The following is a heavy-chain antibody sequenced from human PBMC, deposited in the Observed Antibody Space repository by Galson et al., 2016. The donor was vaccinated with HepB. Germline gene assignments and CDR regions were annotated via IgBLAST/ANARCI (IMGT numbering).Heavy chain of an antibody. Sequence: SLRLSCAASGFTFSSYWMHWVRQVPGKGLVMVARTNTDGGDTGYADSVKGRFTISRDNAKNTLYLQMNTLRAEDTAVYYCARDYLTYTGSYLYSWGQGTLVTVSS. V-gene: IGHV3-74*01. D-gene: IGHD1-26*01. CDR1: GFTFSSYW. CDR2: TNTDGGDT. CDR3: ARDYLTYTGSYLYS. J-gene: IGHJ4*02.